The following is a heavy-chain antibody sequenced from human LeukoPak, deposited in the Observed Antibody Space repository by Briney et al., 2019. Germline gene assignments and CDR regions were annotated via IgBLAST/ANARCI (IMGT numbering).Heavy chain of an antibody. D-gene: IGHD2-21*01. J-gene: IGHJ4*02. Sequence: GGSLRLSCAASGFTFSSYWMHWVRQAPGKGLVWVSRINSDGSSTSYADSVKGRFTISRDNAKNTLYLQMNSLRVEDTAVYYCASLVIAIPNDYWGQGTLVTVSS. V-gene: IGHV3-74*01. CDR3: ASLVIAIPNDY. CDR1: GFTFSSYW. CDR2: INSDGSST.